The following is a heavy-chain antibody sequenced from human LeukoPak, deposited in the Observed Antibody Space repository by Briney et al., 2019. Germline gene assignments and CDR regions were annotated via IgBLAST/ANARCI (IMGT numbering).Heavy chain of an antibody. CDR3: ARWQQVEDGSFDY. Sequence: NSSETLSLTCNVSGDSIRGFYWSWIRQPPGKGLEWIGYIYYSGSTNYNPSLKSRVTISVDTSKNQFSLKLSSVTAADTAVYYCARWQQVEDGSFDYWGQGTLVTVSS. J-gene: IGHJ4*02. D-gene: IGHD6-13*01. CDR2: IYYSGST. V-gene: IGHV4-59*01. CDR1: GDSIRGFY.